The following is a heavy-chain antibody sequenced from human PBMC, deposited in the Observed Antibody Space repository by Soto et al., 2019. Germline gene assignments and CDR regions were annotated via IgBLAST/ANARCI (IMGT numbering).Heavy chain of an antibody. V-gene: IGHV3-30*18. CDR3: AKDQQQLVLEANYYYGMDV. CDR1: GFTFSSYG. D-gene: IGHD6-13*01. Sequence: QVQLVESGGGVVQPGRSLRLSCAASGFTFSSYGMHWVRQAPGKGLEWVAVISYDGSNKYYADSVKGRFTISRDNSKNTLYLQMNSLRADDTAVYYCAKDQQQLVLEANYYYGMDVWGQGTTVTVSS. CDR2: ISYDGSNK. J-gene: IGHJ6*02.